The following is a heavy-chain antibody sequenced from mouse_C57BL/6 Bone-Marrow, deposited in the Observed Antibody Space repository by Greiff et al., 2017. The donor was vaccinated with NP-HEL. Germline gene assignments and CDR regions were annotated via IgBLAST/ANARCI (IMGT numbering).Heavy chain of an antibody. CDR1: GYTFNSYW. J-gene: IGHJ3*01. CDR3: ARGDSNYQAWFPY. V-gene: IGHV1-64*01. Sequence: VQLQQPGAELVKPGASVTLSCKASGYTFNSYWMHWVKQRPGQGLEWIGMIHPNSGSINYNPKFKSKATLTVDKSSCTAYMQLRSLTSEDSSVYYCARGDSNYQAWFPYWGQGTLVTVSA. CDR2: IHPNSGSI. D-gene: IGHD2-5*01.